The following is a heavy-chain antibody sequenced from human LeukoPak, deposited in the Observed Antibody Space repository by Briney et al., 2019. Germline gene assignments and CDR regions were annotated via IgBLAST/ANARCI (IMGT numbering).Heavy chain of an antibody. CDR1: GFTLSNFY. Sequence: GGSLRLSCAASGFTLSNFYMSWIRQAPGKGLECISYITSSDSYTSYADSVKGRFTISRDNAKNSLYLQMNSLRADDTAVYFCARSLSSSSRYGMDVWGQGTTVTVSS. V-gene: IGHV3-11*06. CDR3: ARSLSSSSRYGMDV. CDR2: ITSSDSYT. D-gene: IGHD6-6*01. J-gene: IGHJ6*02.